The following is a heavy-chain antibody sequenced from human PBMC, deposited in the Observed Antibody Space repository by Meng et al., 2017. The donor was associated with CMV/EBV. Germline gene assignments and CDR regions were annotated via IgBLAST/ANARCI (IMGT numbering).Heavy chain of an antibody. CDR2: ISYDGSNK. V-gene: IGHV3-30-3*01. CDR1: GFTFSSYA. J-gene: IGHJ4*02. CDR3: ARDRYYDSSGYALSYYFDY. D-gene: IGHD3-22*01. Sequence: GEYLKISCAASGFTFSSYAMHWVRQAPGKGLEWVAVISYDGSNKYYADSVKGRFTISRDNSKNTLYLQMNSLRAEDTAVYYCARDRYYDSSGYALSYYFDYWGQGTLVTVSS.